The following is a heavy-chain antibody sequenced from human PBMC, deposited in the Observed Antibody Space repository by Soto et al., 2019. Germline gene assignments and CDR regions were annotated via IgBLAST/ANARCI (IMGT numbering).Heavy chain of an antibody. CDR2: IYYSGTT. Sequence: QVQLQESGPGLVKPSETMSLTCTVSGVSIRNDYWNWVRQSPGKGLEWIGFIYYSGTTKYNPSLQSRVTMSADTSKNQVSLKLTSVTAPDTAVYYCARGGGSFSSGWYFDDWGQGTLVTVSS. J-gene: IGHJ4*02. CDR3: ARGGGSFSSGWYFDD. CDR1: GVSIRNDY. V-gene: IGHV4-59*08. D-gene: IGHD6-19*01.